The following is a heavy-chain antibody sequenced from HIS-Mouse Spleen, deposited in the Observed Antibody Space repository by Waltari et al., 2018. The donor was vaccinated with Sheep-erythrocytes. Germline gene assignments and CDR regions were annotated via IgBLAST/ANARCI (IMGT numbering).Heavy chain of an antibody. CDR3: ASDPSGSYYYYGMDV. CDR2: IYSGGST. V-gene: IGHV3-53*01. CDR1: GFTVSSNY. Sequence: EVQLVESGGGLIQPGGSMRLSCAASGFTVSSNYMSWVRQGPGKGLEWVSVIYSGGSTYYADSVKGRFTISRDNSKNTLYLQMNSLRAEDTAVYYCASDPSGSYYYYGMDVWGQGTTVTVSS. D-gene: IGHD1-26*01. J-gene: IGHJ6*02.